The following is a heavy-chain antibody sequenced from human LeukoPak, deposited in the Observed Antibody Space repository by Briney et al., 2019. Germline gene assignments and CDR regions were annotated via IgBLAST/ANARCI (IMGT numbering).Heavy chain of an antibody. D-gene: IGHD3-10*01. CDR3: ARRSMVRGVTY. CDR2: INHSGST. CDR1: GFTFSSYG. V-gene: IGHV4-34*01. J-gene: IGHJ4*02. Sequence: GSLRLSCAASGFTFSSYGMSWIRQPPGKGLEWIGEINHSGSTNYNPSLKSRVTISVDTSKNQFSLKLSSVTAADTAVYYCARRSMVRGVTYWGQGTLVTVSS.